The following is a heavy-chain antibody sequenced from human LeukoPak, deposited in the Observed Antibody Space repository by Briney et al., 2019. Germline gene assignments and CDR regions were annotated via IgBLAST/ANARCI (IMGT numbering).Heavy chain of an antibody. V-gene: IGHV4-59*08. CDR1: GGSISSYY. Sequence: PSETLSLTCTVSGGSISSYYWSWIRQPAGKGLEWIGYIYYSGITNYNPSLKSRVTTSIDTSKNQFSLKLSSVIAADAAVYYCARLDYTYPHVDWGQGILVTVSS. CDR2: IYYSGIT. D-gene: IGHD3-16*01. J-gene: IGHJ4*02. CDR3: ARLDYTYPHVD.